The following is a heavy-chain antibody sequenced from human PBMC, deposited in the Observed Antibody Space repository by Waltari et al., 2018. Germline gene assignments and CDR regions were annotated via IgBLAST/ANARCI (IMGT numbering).Heavy chain of an antibody. Sequence: QVQLVQSGAEVKKPGSSVNVSCKASGATFTTYALTWVRQAPGQGLEWMGGIIPVFGTANYAQKFRGRVTITADESTSTVYMEVRSLTSEDTAVYYCARIKESGRSRMGPFDYWGQGTLVTVSS. CDR1: GATFTTYA. V-gene: IGHV1-69*01. CDR3: ARIKESGRSRMGPFDY. J-gene: IGHJ4*02. CDR2: IIPVFGTA. D-gene: IGHD1-26*01.